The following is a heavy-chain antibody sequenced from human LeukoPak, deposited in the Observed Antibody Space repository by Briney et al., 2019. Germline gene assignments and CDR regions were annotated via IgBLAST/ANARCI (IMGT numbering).Heavy chain of an antibody. CDR3: ARLTAVAAFDY. J-gene: IGHJ4*02. CDR2: ISSNGGST. V-gene: IGHV3-64*01. Sequence: PGGSLRLSCAASGFTFSSYAMHWVCQAPGQGLEYVSAISSNGGSTYYANSVKGRFTISRDNSKNTLYLQMGSLRAEDMAVYYCARLTAVAAFDYWGQGTLVTVSS. CDR1: GFTFSSYA. D-gene: IGHD6-19*01.